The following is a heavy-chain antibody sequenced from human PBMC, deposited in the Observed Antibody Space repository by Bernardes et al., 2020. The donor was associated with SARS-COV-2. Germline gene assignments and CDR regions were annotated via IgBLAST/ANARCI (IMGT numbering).Heavy chain of an antibody. V-gene: IGHV4-39*01. CDR3: ARTTSDPYYDFWSGPRLDP. CDR2: IYYSGST. J-gene: IGHJ5*02. Sequence: SATLSLTCTVSGGSISSGYYYWGWIRQPPGKGLEWIGSIYYSGSTYYNPSLKSRVTISVDTSKNQFSLKLSSVTAADTAVYYCARTTSDPYYDFWSGPRLDPWGQGTLVTVSS. CDR1: GGSISSGYYY. D-gene: IGHD3-3*01.